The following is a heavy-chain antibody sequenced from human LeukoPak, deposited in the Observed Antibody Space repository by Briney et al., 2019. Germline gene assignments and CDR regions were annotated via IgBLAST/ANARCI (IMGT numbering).Heavy chain of an antibody. J-gene: IGHJ4*02. D-gene: IGHD2-2*01. Sequence: GASVKVSCKASGYTFTSYAMHWVRQAPGQRLEWMGWINAGNGNTKYSQKFQGRVTITRDTSTSTVYMELSSLRSEDTAVYYCARDDCSSTSCYPPSLIDYWGQGTLVTVSS. CDR1: GYTFTSYA. CDR3: ARDDCSSTSCYPPSLIDY. CDR2: INAGNGNT. V-gene: IGHV1-3*01.